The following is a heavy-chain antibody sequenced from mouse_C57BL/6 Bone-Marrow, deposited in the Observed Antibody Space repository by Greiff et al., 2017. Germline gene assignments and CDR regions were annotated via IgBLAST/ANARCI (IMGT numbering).Heavy chain of an antibody. J-gene: IGHJ3*01. CDR2: INPSDSDT. D-gene: IGHD1-1*01. CDR3: AIAYEGWYAY. V-gene: IGHV1-74*01. Sequence: QVQLQQPGAELVKPGASVKVSCKASGYTFTSYWMHWVKQRPGQGLEWIGKINPSDSDTNYNQKFKGKATLTVDKSSSTAYMQLSSLTSEDSAVYYCAIAYEGWYAYGGQGTRVTVSA. CDR1: GYTFTSYW.